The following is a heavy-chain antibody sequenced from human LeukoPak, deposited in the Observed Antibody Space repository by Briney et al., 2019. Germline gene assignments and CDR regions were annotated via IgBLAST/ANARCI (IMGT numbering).Heavy chain of an antibody. V-gene: IGHV1-46*01. J-gene: IGHJ4*02. D-gene: IGHD3-22*01. CDR3: ARGSTPADYYDSSGHFDY. CDR2: INPSGGST. Sequence: ASVKVSCKASGYTFTSYYIHWVRQAPGQGLEWMGIINPSGGSTSYAQKFQGRVTMTRDTSTSTVYMELSSLRSEDTAVYYCARGSTPADYYDSSGHFDYWCKGTLVNV. CDR1: GYTFTSYY.